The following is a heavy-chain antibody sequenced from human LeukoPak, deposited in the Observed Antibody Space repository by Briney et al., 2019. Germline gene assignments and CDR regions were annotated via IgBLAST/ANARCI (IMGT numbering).Heavy chain of an antibody. Sequence: GSLRLSCAASGFAFKTYAMSWVRQPPGKGLEWIREINHSGSTNYNPSLKSRVTISVDTSKNQFSLKLSSVTAADTAVYYCARGRGYSYGYGFDYWGQGTLVTVSS. CDR3: ARGRGYSYGYGFDY. D-gene: IGHD5-18*01. V-gene: IGHV4-34*01. CDR2: INHSGST. J-gene: IGHJ4*02. CDR1: GFAFKTYA.